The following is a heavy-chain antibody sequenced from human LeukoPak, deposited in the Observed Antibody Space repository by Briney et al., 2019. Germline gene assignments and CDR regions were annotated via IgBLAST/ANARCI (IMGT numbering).Heavy chain of an antibody. CDR3: ARDRRRPLTNYYYGMDV. J-gene: IGHJ6*02. CDR1: GFTVSSNY. V-gene: IGHV3-21*01. CDR2: ISSSSSYI. Sequence: GGSLRLSCAASGFTVSSNYMNWVRQAPGKGLEWVSSISSSSSYIYYADSVKGRFTISRDNAKNSLYLQMNSLRAEDTAVYYCARDRRRPLTNYYYGMDVWGQGTTDTVSS. D-gene: IGHD2-2*01.